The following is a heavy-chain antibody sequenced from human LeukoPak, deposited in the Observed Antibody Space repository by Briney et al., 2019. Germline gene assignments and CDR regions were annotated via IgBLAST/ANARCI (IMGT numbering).Heavy chain of an antibody. D-gene: IGHD4-23*01. CDR2: LSNSGGST. CDR3: AKDGIAGADNSHFDN. V-gene: IGHV3-23*01. Sequence: GGSLRLSCAPAGFTFSSYAMSWVRQAPGKGLEWVSGLSNSGGSTYYADSVKGRFTISRDSSKNTLYLQMNSLRAEDTAVYYCAKDGIAGADNSHFDNWGQGTLVTVSS. CDR1: GFTFSSYA. J-gene: IGHJ4*02.